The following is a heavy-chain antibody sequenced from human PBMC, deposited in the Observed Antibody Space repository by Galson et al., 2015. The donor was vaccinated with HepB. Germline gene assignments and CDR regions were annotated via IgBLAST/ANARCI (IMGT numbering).Heavy chain of an antibody. V-gene: IGHV4-39*01. CDR3: ARSGVDLHHSHY. CDR2: IYYSGST. J-gene: IGHJ4*02. D-gene: IGHD3-10*01. Sequence: ETLSLTCTVSGGSISSGDYYWSWIRQPPGKGLEWIGSIYYSGSTYYNPSLKSRVTISVDTSKNQFSLKLSSVTAADTAVYYCARSGVDLHHSHYWGQGTLVTVSS. CDR1: GGSISSGDYY.